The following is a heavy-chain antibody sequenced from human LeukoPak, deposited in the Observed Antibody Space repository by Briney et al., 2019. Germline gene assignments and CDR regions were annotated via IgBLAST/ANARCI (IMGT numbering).Heavy chain of an antibody. V-gene: IGHV4-38-2*02. CDR1: GYSISSGYY. CDR3: ARGKPRHYITMVRGDTYPFYGMDV. J-gene: IGHJ6*02. Sequence: SETLSLTCTVSGYSISSGYYWGWIRQPPGKGLEWIGSIYHSGSTYYNPSLKSRVTISVDTSKNQFSLKLSSVTAADTAVYYCARGKPRHYITMVRGDTYPFYGMDVWGQGTTVTVSS. D-gene: IGHD3-10*01. CDR2: IYHSGST.